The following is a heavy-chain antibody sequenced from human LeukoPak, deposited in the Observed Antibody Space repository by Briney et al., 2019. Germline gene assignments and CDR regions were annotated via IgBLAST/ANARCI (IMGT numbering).Heavy chain of an antibody. D-gene: IGHD6-19*01. CDR2: IYYSGST. J-gene: IGHJ2*01. CDR3: AKTVAGYWYFDL. V-gene: IGHV4-59*08. Sequence: SSETLSLTCTVSGGSISSYYWSWIRQAPGKGLEWIGYIYYSGSTNYNPSLKSRVTISVDTSKNQFSLKLNTVTAADTAVYYYAKTVAGYWYFDLWGRGTLVTVSS. CDR1: GGSISSYY.